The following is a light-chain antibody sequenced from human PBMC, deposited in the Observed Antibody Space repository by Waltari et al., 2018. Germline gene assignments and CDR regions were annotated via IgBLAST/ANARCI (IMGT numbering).Light chain of an antibody. J-gene: IGKJ4*01. Sequence: VLYSSNNKNYLACDQQKPGQPPKLLIYWASTRESGVPDRFSGSGSGTDFTLTISRLQAEDVAVYYCQQYYSFPVTFGGGTKVEIK. V-gene: IGKV4-1*01. CDR2: WAS. CDR3: QQYYSFPVT. CDR1: VLYSSNNKNY.